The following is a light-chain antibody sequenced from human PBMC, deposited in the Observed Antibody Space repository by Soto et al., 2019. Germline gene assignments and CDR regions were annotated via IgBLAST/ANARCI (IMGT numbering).Light chain of an antibody. CDR3: VLHMGSDVG. V-gene: IGLV8-61*01. CDR1: SGSVSTRYY. J-gene: IGLJ2*01. Sequence: QTVVTQAASFSVSPGRTVTLTCGLSSGSVSTRYYPRWYQQTPGQAPRTLIYSTTTRSSGVPDRFSGSIPRNKAALTIKGAQADAESDYYCVLHMGSDVGFGGRTEPSVL. CDR2: STT.